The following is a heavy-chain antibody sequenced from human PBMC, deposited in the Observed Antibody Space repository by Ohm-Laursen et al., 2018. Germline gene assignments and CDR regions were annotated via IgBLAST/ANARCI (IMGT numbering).Heavy chain of an antibody. Sequence: GSLRLSCTATRFTFTSYWMNWVRQAPGKGLEWVANINQDGSEKYYVDSVKGRFTISRDDAKNSLYLQMNSLRAEDTALYYCARTTQYGEFIPWYFDLWGRGTLVTVSS. V-gene: IGHV3-7*01. J-gene: IGHJ2*01. CDR1: RFTFTSYW. D-gene: IGHD4-17*01. CDR2: INQDGSEK. CDR3: ARTTQYGEFIPWYFDL.